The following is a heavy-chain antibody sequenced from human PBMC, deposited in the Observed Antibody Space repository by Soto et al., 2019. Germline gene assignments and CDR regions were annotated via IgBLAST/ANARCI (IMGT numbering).Heavy chain of an antibody. CDR2: ISGRGAGT. J-gene: IGHJ4*02. Sequence: GGSLRLSCAASGFTFSSYGMSWVRQAPGKGLEWVSGISGRGAGTYYADSVKGRFTISRDNSKNTLYLQMNSLRAEDTAVYYCARTLCGSSGYCGEIDHWGQGTLVTVSS. CDR3: ARTLCGSSGYCGEIDH. V-gene: IGHV3-23*01. CDR1: GFTFSSYG. D-gene: IGHD3-22*01.